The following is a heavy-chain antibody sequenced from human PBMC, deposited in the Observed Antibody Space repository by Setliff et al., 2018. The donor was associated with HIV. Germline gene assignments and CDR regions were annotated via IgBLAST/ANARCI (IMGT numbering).Heavy chain of an antibody. CDR2: ISPTGNT. CDR1: GDSASNSRYY. D-gene: IGHD4-17*01. J-gene: IGHJ4*02. Sequence: PSETLSLTCTVSGDSASNSRYYWSWIRQPPGKGLEWIGYISPTGNTNYNPSLKSRVTISRDPSTKQFSLKMTSMTAADTAVYYCAAFFVTPLMTQDFWGQGTLVTVSS. CDR3: AAFFVTPLMTQDF. V-gene: IGHV4-61*01.